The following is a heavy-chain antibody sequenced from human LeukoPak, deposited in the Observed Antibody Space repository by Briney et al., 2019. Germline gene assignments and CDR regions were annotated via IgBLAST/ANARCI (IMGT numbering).Heavy chain of an antibody. CDR3: ARIRYGDYVGFDY. J-gene: IGHJ4*02. D-gene: IGHD4-17*01. V-gene: IGHV1-2*02. CDR2: INPNSGGT. CDR1: GYTFTGYY. Sequence: GASVKVSCKASGYTFTGYYMHWVRQAPGQGLEWMGWINPNSGGTNYAQKFQGRVTMTRDTSITTAYMEVSGLRSDDTAVYYCARIRYGDYVGFDYWGQGTLVTVSS.